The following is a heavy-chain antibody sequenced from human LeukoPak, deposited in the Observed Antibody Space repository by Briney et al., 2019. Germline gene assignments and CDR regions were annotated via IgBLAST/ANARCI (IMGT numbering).Heavy chain of an antibody. CDR1: GFTFNNAW. CDR2: IKSKTDGGTT. Sequence: GGSLRLSCAASGFTFNNAWMSWVRQAPGKGLEWVGRIKSKTDGGTTDYAAPVKGRFTISRDDSKNTLYLQMNSLKTEDTAVYYCTTEYNFNYYDGSGYYYWGQGTLVTVSS. J-gene: IGHJ4*02. CDR3: TTEYNFNYYDGSGYYY. D-gene: IGHD3-22*01. V-gene: IGHV3-15*01.